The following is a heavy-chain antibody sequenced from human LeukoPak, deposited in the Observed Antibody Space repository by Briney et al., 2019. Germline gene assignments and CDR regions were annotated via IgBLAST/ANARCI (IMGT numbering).Heavy chain of an antibody. D-gene: IGHD3-22*01. CDR3: ARDYRYYYDSSGYTPDAFDI. CDR1: GGTFSSYA. Sequence: EASVKVSCKASGGTFSSYAISWVRQAPGQGLEWMGGIIPIFGTANYAQKFQGRATITADESTSTAYMELSSLRSEDTAVYYCARDYRYYYDSSGYTPDAFDIWGQGTMVTVSS. V-gene: IGHV1-69*01. J-gene: IGHJ3*02. CDR2: IIPIFGTA.